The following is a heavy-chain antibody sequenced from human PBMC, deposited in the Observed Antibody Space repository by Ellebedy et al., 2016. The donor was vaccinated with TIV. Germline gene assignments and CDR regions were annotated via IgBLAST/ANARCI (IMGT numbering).Heavy chain of an antibody. Sequence: AASVKVSCKVSGYTLTELSIHWVRQVPGKGLEWMGGFDPEDGETIYAQKFQGRLTMTEDTSTDTSYMELTSLRSEDTAIYFCATFEEHCYPNTCFLGDAFPIWGQGTMVTVSS. V-gene: IGHV1-24*01. D-gene: IGHD3-16*01. J-gene: IGHJ3*02. CDR3: ATFEEHCYPNTCFLGDAFPI. CDR2: FDPEDGET. CDR1: GYTLTELS.